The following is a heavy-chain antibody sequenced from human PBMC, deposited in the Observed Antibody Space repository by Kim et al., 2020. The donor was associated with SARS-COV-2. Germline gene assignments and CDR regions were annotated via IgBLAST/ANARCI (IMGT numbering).Heavy chain of an antibody. CDR3: ARGNTYYYDSSGYYYFDY. CDR1: GFTFSSYS. J-gene: IGHJ4*02. V-gene: IGHV3-21*01. CDR2: ISSSSSYI. Sequence: GGSLRLSCAASGFTFSSYSTNWVRQAPGKGLEWVSSISSSSSYIYYADSVKGRFTISRDNAKNSLYLQMNSLRAEDTAVYYCARGNTYYYDSSGYYYFDYWGQGTLVTVSS. D-gene: IGHD3-22*01.